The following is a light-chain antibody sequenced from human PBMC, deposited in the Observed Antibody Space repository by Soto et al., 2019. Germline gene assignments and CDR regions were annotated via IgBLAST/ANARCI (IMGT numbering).Light chain of an antibody. J-gene: IGKJ1*01. Sequence: DIQMTQSPSSLSDSVGDRVTITCRASQAISTYLNWYQQKPGKAPKLLIYGASTLQSGVPSRFSGSGSGTDFTLTISCLQPEDFVTYYCQQSYSTPRTFGQGTKVEIK. CDR1: QAISTY. CDR3: QQSYSTPRT. CDR2: GAS. V-gene: IGKV1-39*01.